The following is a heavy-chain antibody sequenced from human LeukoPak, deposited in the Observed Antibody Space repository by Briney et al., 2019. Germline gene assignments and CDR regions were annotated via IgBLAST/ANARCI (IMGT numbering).Heavy chain of an antibody. CDR1: GFTFSTYA. J-gene: IGHJ3*02. CDR3: AKLYSSGWGNAFDI. Sequence: PGGSLRLSCAASGFTFSTYAMTWVRQAPGKGLEWVSSITGSGDGTSAADSVTGRFSISRDNSKSTLYLQMNSLRVEDTAVYYCAKLYSSGWGNAFDIWGQGTMVTVSS. V-gene: IGHV3-23*01. D-gene: IGHD6-19*01. CDR2: ITGSGDGT.